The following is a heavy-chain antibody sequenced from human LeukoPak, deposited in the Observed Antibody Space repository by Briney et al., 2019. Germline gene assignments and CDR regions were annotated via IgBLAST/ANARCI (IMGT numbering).Heavy chain of an antibody. CDR1: GFTFSSYA. D-gene: IGHD1/OR15-1a*01. CDR3: AKDYRAGATRWFDP. V-gene: IGHV3-30*04. J-gene: IGHJ5*02. CDR2: ISYDGSNK. Sequence: GGSLRLSCAASGFTFSSYAMHWVRQAPGKGLEWVAVISYDGSNKYYADSVKGRFTISRDNSKNTLYLQMNSLRAEDTAVYYCAKDYRAGATRWFDPWGQGTLVTVSS.